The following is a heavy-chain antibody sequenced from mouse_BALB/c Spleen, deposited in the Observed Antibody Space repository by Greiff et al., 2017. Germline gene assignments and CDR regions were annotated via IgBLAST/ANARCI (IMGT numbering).Heavy chain of an antibody. CDR2: INSNGGST. Sequence: DVHLVESGGGLVQPGGSLKLSCAASGFTFSSYGMSWVRQTPDKRLELVATINSNGGSTYYPDSVKGRFTISRDNAKNTLYLQMSSLKSEDTAMYYCARDHYLGSWFAYWGQGTLVTVSA. J-gene: IGHJ3*01. CDR1: GFTFSSYG. V-gene: IGHV5-6-3*01. D-gene: IGHD1-1*01. CDR3: ARDHYLGSWFAY.